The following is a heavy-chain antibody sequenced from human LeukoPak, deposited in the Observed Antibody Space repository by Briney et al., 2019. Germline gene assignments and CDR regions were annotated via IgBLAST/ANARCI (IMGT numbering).Heavy chain of an antibody. CDR3: AKDREYSGSYRPGPTRYYYGMDV. V-gene: IGHV3-66*01. D-gene: IGHD1-26*01. Sequence: GGSLRLSCAASGFTVSGNYMTWVRQAPGKGLECVSVIYSGGSTYYADSVEGRFTISRDNSKNTLYLQMNSLRAEDTAVFYCAKDREYSGSYRPGPTRYYYGMDVWGQGTTVTVS. J-gene: IGHJ6*02. CDR2: IYSGGST. CDR1: GFTVSGNY.